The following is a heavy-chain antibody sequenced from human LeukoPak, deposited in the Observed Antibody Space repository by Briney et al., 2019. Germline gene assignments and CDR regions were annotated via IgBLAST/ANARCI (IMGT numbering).Heavy chain of an antibody. Sequence: ASVKVSCKASGYTFTGYYMHWVRQAPGQGLEWMGWINPNSGGTNYAQKFQGRVTMTRDTSISTAYMELSRLRSDDTAVYYCAKRYCTNGVCYLAESYYFDYWGQGTLVTVSS. J-gene: IGHJ4*02. CDR2: INPNSGGT. CDR1: GYTFTGYY. D-gene: IGHD2-8*01. V-gene: IGHV1-2*02. CDR3: AKRYCTNGVCYLAESYYFDY.